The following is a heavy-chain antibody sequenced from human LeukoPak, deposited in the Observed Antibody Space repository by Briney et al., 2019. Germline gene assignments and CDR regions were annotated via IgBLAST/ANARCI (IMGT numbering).Heavy chain of an antibody. Sequence: PSETLSLTCTVSGASISNPDYYWGWIRQPPGKGLEWIGSVDYSGGTYYNPSLNGRVTTAVDTSSDQVSLNLNSVTAADTAIYYCARRSNKGPYSYITNDYWGQGTLVTVSS. CDR2: VDYSGGT. CDR3: ARRSNKGPYSYITNDY. D-gene: IGHD5-18*01. CDR1: GASISNPDYY. V-gene: IGHV4-39*01. J-gene: IGHJ4*02.